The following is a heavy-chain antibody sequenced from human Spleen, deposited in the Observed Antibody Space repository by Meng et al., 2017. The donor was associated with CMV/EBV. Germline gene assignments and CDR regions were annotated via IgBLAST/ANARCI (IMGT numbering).Heavy chain of an antibody. CDR3: ARVAHLTTYDSSGYPDY. Sequence: SETLSLTCTVSGGSVSSASHYWSWIRQPPGKGLEWIGYIYYNGRTYYNPSLKSRVTISVDTSKNQFSLKLSSVTAADTAVYYCARVAHLTTYDSSGYPDYWGQGTLVTVSS. D-gene: IGHD3-22*01. CDR1: GGSVSSASHY. J-gene: IGHJ4*02. V-gene: IGHV4-61*01. CDR2: IYYNGRT.